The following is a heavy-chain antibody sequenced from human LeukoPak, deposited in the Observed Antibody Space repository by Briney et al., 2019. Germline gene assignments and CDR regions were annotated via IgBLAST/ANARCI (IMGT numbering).Heavy chain of an antibody. CDR3: ATGGVALFDY. J-gene: IGHJ4*02. V-gene: IGHV3-30*03. CDR2: ISYDGSNK. CDR1: GFTFSSYG. D-gene: IGHD3-10*01. Sequence: AGGSLRLSCAASGFTFSSYGMHWVRQALGKGLEWVAVISYDGSNKYYADSVKGRFTISRDNSKNTLYLQMNSLRAEDTAVYYCATGGVALFDYWGQGTLVTVSS.